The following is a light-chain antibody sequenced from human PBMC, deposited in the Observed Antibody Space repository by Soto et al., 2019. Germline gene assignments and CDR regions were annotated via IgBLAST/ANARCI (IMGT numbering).Light chain of an antibody. CDR2: NNR. Sequence: QSVLTQAPSVSGAPGQRVTISCTGSSSNTGAGYDVHWYQQFPGTAPKLLIYNNRNRPSGVPDRFSGSKSGTSASLATTGLQAEDEADYYCQSYDSSLSAWVFGGGTKLTVL. CDR3: QSYDSSLSAWV. V-gene: IGLV1-40*01. J-gene: IGLJ3*02. CDR1: SSNTGAGYD.